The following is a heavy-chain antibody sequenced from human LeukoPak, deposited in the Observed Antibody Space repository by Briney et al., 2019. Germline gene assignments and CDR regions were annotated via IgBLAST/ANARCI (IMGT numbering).Heavy chain of an antibody. CDR1: GGSISRYY. CDR3: ARHASDYDILTGYYKESFDY. V-gene: IGHV4-59*08. Sequence: SETLSLTCTVSGGSISRYYWSWVRQPPGKGREGIGYIYYRGSTNYNPSLKSRGTISVDTSKNQYSLKQRSGTAADTAVYYCARHASDYDILTGYYKESFDYWGQGTLVTVSS. J-gene: IGHJ4*02. CDR2: IYYRGST. D-gene: IGHD3-9*01.